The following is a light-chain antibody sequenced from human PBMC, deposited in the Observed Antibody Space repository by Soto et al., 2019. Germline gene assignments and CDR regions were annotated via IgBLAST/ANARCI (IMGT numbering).Light chain of an antibody. CDR3: QQYIDWPPGT. CDR2: DTS. J-gene: IGKJ1*01. Sequence: EIVVTQSPATLSVSPGERVNLSCRASQSVSSSLAWYQQRPGQAPRLLIYDTSTKAAGISARFSGSGSGTEFTLTIRSLQSEDFAVYYCQQYIDWPPGTFGQGTAVEIK. CDR1: QSVSSS. V-gene: IGKV3-15*01.